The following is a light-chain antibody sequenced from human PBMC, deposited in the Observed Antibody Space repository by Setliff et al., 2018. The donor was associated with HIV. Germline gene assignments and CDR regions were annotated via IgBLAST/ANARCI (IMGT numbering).Light chain of an antibody. CDR1: SNDIGGYNY. V-gene: IGLV2-14*03. Sequence: QSALTQPASVSGSPGQTITISCTGTSNDIGGYNYVSWYQQHPGEAPKLIIYNVNNRPSGVSSRFSGSKSGNTASLSISELRAEDETDYYCCSYAGSNTFVFGTGTKVNVL. CDR3: CSYAGSNTFV. CDR2: NVN. J-gene: IGLJ1*01.